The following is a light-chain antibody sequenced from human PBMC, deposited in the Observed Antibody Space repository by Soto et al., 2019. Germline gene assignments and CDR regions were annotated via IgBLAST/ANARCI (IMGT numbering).Light chain of an antibody. CDR2: GAS. CDR3: HQYNNWLALT. Sequence: EIVMTQSPATLSVSPGERATLSCRASQSVSNNYLAWYQQKPGQAPRLLIYGASNRATGIPDRFSGSGSGTEFTLTISSLQSEDSAVYYCHQYNNWLALTFGGGTKVDIK. V-gene: IGKV3D-15*01. J-gene: IGKJ4*01. CDR1: QSVSNN.